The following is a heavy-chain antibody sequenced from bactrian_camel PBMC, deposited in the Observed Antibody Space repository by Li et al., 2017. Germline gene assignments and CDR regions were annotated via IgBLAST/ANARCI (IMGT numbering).Heavy chain of an antibody. CDR1: GDTDTPRC. CDR3: AANTAVFHCPMTRLSSRLALVRDFGW. CDR2: SDTDGTT. Sequence: HVQLVESGGGSVQAGGSLSLSCVVSGDTDTPRCVAWFRQAPGKEREGIAASDTDGTTCYADSLKGRFSISKDNAKKILYLEMNRVKPEDTAMYYCAANTAVFHCPMTRLSSRLALVRDFGWWGQGTQVTVS. V-gene: IGHV3S55*01. D-gene: IGHD4*01. J-gene: IGHJ6*01.